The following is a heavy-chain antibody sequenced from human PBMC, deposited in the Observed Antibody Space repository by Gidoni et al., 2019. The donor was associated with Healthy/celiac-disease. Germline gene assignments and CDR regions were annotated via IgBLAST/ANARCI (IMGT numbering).Heavy chain of an antibody. CDR3: ASSTPPICGDHHMGRYYYGMDV. CDR1: GFTFSSSS. V-gene: IGHV3-48*01. Sequence: EVQLVEPGGGLVQPGGSLRLSCAASGFTFSSSSMNWVRQAPGKGLEWVSYISSRSSTTYYAESGKGRFTISRDNAKNSLYLQMNSLRAEDTAVYYCASSTPPICGDHHMGRYYYGMDVWGQGTTVTVSS. J-gene: IGHJ6*02. D-gene: IGHD4-17*01. CDR2: ISSRSSTT.